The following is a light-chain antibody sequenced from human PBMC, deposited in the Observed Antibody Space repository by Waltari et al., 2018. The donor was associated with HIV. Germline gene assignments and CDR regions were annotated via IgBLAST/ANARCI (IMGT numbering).Light chain of an antibody. CDR3: SSYAPTNNFYVL. CDR1: SSDIGGYNY. CDR2: EVT. Sequence: QSALTQPPSASGSPGQSVNISCTGTSSDIGGYNYVSWYQQHPGKAPKLIMTEVTKRPSGVPDRFSGSKSGNTASLTVSGLQAEDEAHYYCSSYAPTNNFYVLFGGGTALTVL. V-gene: IGLV2-8*01. J-gene: IGLJ2*01.